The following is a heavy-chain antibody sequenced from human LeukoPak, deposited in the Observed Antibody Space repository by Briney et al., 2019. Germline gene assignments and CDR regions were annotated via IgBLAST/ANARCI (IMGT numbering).Heavy chain of an antibody. Sequence: GTSVKVSCKASGYTFTSYGISWVRQAPGQGLEWMGWISAYNGNTNYAQMLQGRVTMTTDTSTSTAYMELRSLRSDDTAVYYCARRTTYYDILTGYYTDWFDPWGQGTLVTVSS. CDR1: GYTFTSYG. V-gene: IGHV1-18*01. J-gene: IGHJ5*02. D-gene: IGHD3-9*01. CDR3: ARRTTYYDILTGYYTDWFDP. CDR2: ISAYNGNT.